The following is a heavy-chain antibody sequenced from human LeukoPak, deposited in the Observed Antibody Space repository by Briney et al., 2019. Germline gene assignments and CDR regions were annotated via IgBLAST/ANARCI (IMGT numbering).Heavy chain of an antibody. Sequence: GESLKISCKDSGYSFTSYWNGWVRQLPGKGLEWMGIIYPGDSDTRYSPSFQGQVTISADKSINTAYLQWSSLKAPDTAMYYCARSRAPGAADAFDIWGQGTMVTVSS. V-gene: IGHV5-51*01. CDR2: IYPGDSDT. J-gene: IGHJ3*02. CDR1: GYSFTSYW. D-gene: IGHD7-27*01. CDR3: ARSRAPGAADAFDI.